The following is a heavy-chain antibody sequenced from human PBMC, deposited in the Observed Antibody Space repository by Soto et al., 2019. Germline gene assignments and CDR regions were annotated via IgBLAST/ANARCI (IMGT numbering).Heavy chain of an antibody. V-gene: IGHV4-59*08. D-gene: IGHD2-21*01. CDR2: IYNSGTT. Sequence: QMQLQESGPGLVKPSETLSLTCSVSGGSISSYYWSWIRQPPGEGLEWSGHIYNSGTTNFNPSLKGRVAISVDTSNNQFSLKLSSVTAADTAVYYCASAYCGDYCDVTSFEYWGQGTLVTVSS. CDR1: GGSISSYY. J-gene: IGHJ4*02. CDR3: ASAYCGDYCDVTSFEY.